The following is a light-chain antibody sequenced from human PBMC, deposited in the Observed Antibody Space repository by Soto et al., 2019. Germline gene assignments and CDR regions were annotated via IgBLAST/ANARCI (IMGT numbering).Light chain of an antibody. CDR3: QQYDNLPLT. J-gene: IGKJ5*01. CDR2: AAS. CDR1: QSISSY. Sequence: DIQMTQSPSSLSASVVDRVTITCRASQSISSYLNWYQQKPGKAPKLLIYAASSLQSGVPSRFSGSGSGTEFTLTISSLQPDDFATYYCQQYDNLPLTFGQGTRLEIK. V-gene: IGKV1-39*01.